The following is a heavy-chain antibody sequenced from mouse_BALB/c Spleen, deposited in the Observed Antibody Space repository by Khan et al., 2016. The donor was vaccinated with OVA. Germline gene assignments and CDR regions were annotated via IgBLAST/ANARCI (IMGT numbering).Heavy chain of an antibody. J-gene: IGHJ3*01. D-gene: IGHD1-1*01. CDR1: GYTFSSYW. CDR3: ARGNYYGSSSWFGY. CDR2: ILPGSGRN. Sequence: QVQLQQSGAELMKSGASVKISCKATGYTFSSYWIEWVKQRPGHGLEWIGEILPGSGRNNYNEKFKGKATFTADTSSNTAYMQLSSLTSEDSAVYYCARGNYYGSSSWFGYWGQGTLVTVSA. V-gene: IGHV1-9*01.